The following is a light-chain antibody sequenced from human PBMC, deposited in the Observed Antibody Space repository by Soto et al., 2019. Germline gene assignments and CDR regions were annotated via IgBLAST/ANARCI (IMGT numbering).Light chain of an antibody. V-gene: IGLV2-14*01. CDR3: TSYSRYSVLV. J-gene: IGLJ3*02. CDR2: EVS. Sequence: QSALTQPASVSGSPGQSITISCTGTSSDIGGYKYVSWYQQHPGKAPKLIIFEVSNRPSGVSDRFSGSNSGNTASLTISGLQAGDEADYYCTSYSRYSVLVFGGGTKVTVL. CDR1: SSDIGGYKY.